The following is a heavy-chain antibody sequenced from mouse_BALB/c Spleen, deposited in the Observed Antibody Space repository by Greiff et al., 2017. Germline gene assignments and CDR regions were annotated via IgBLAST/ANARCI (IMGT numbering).Heavy chain of an antibody. V-gene: IGHV1S22*01. D-gene: IGHD1-2*01. Sequence: LQQPGSELVRPGASVKLSCKASGYTFTSYWMHWVKQRPGQGLEWIGNIYPGSGSTNYDEKFKSKATLTVDTSSSTAYMQLSSLTSEDSAVYYCTRHYYGYWYFDVWGAGTTVTVSS. J-gene: IGHJ1*01. CDR1: GYTFTSYW. CDR2: IYPGSGST. CDR3: TRHYYGYWYFDV.